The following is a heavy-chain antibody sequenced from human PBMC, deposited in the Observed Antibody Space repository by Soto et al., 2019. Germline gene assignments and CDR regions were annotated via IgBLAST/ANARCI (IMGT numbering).Heavy chain of an antibody. Sequence: SETLSLTCTVSGGSISSYYWSWIRQPPGKRLEWIGYIYYSGSTNYNPSLTSRVTISVDTSKNQFSLKLSSVTAPDTAVYYCARGFLEWFPRADRKYYYYGMDVWGQGTTVTV. V-gene: IGHV4-59*01. CDR3: ARGFLEWFPRADRKYYYYGMDV. CDR2: IYYSGST. J-gene: IGHJ6*02. CDR1: GGSISSYY. D-gene: IGHD3-3*01.